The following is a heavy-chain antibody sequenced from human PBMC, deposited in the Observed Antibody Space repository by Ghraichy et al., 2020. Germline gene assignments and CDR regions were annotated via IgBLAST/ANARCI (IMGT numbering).Heavy chain of an antibody. CDR2: IKQDGSEK. V-gene: IGHV3-7*04. D-gene: IGHD3-3*01. Sequence: GESLRLSCAASGFTFSSYWMSWVRQAPGKGLEWVANIKQDGSEKYYVDSVKGRFTISRDNAKNSLYLQMNSLRAEDTAVYYCARAMYYDFWSGYYLVWFDPWGQGTLVTVSS. CDR1: GFTFSSYW. CDR3: ARAMYYDFWSGYYLVWFDP. J-gene: IGHJ5*02.